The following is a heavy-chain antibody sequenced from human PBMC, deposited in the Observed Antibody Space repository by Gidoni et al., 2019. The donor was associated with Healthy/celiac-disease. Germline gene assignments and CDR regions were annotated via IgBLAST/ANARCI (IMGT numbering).Heavy chain of an antibody. V-gene: IGHV4-59*08. D-gene: IGHD2-15*01. CDR2: IYYSGST. J-gene: IGHJ4*02. CDR3: ARSPGSGGYIFDY. CDR1: GGSISSYY. Sequence: QVQLQESGPGLVKPSETLSLTCTVSGGSISSYYWSWIRQPPGKGLEWIGYIYYSGSTNYNPSLKSRVTISVDTSKNQFSLKLSSVTAADTAVYYCARSPGSGGYIFDYWGQGTLVTVSS.